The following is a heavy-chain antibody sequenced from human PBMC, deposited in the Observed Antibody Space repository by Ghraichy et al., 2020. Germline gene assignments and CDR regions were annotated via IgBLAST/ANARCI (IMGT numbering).Heavy chain of an antibody. CDR2: IRYDGSNK. V-gene: IGHV3-30*02. CDR3: AKDWGQYCGGDCLFDY. CDR1: GFTFSSYG. D-gene: IGHD2-21*02. Sequence: GGSLRLSCAASGFTFSSYGMHWVRQAPGKGLEWVAFIRYDGSNKYYADSVKGRFTISRDNSKNTLYLQMNSLRAEDTAVYYCAKDWGQYCGGDCLFDYWGQGTLVTVSS. J-gene: IGHJ4*02.